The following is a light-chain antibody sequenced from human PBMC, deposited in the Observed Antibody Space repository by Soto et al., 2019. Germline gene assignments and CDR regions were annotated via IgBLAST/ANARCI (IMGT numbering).Light chain of an antibody. V-gene: IGLV2-14*03. J-gene: IGLJ1*01. CDR1: SSDIGFFNY. Sequence: QSALTQPASVSGSPGQSITISCTGTSSDIGFFNYVSWYQQHPGKAPKLMIYDVNNRPSRVSDRFSGSKSGNTASLTISGLQTEDEADYYCSSYTTDRTYVFGTGTKLTVL. CDR2: DVN. CDR3: SSYTTDRTYV.